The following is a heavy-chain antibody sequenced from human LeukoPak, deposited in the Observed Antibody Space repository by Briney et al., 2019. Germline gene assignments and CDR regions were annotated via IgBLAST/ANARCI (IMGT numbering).Heavy chain of an antibody. J-gene: IGHJ4*02. CDR2: INGGDGNT. CDR1: GYTFSTYA. Sequence: GASVKVSCKTSGYTFSTYAIQWVRQAPGQRLEWMGWINGGDGNTKFSQKFQGRVTITRDTSASSSYMELSGLRSEDTAVYYCARSYIVVVPAVYFDYWGRGTLVTVSS. CDR3: ARSYIVVVPAVYFDY. D-gene: IGHD2-2*01. V-gene: IGHV1-3*01.